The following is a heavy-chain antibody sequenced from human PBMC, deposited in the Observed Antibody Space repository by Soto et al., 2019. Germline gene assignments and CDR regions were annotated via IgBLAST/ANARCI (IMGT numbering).Heavy chain of an antibody. CDR1: GFTFSSYS. Sequence: PGGSLRLSCAASGFTFSSYSMNWVRQAPGKGLEWVSYISSSSSTIYYADSVKGRFTISRDNAKNSLYLQMNSLRADDTAVYYCARLYYDTSGPPGYWGQGTLVTVSS. CDR3: ARLYYDTSGPPGY. J-gene: IGHJ4*02. CDR2: ISSSSSTI. D-gene: IGHD3-22*01. V-gene: IGHV3-48*04.